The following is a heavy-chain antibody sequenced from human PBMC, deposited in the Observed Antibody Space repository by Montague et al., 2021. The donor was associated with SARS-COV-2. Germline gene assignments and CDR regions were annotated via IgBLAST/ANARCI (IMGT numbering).Heavy chain of an antibody. Sequence: SLRLSCAASGFTFSSYAMSWVRQAPGKGLEWVSDISATGLITYYADSVKGRFTISRDSSKNTLNLHMNSLRVEDTAVYYCAKSRSSSWHDNRFDSWGQGTLVTVSS. CDR2: ISATGLIT. CDR3: AKSRSSSWHDNRFDS. CDR1: GFTFSSYA. V-gene: IGHV3-23*01. D-gene: IGHD6-13*01. J-gene: IGHJ5*01.